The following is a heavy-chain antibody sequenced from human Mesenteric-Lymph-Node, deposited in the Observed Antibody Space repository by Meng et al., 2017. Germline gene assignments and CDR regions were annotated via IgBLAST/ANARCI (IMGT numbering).Heavy chain of an antibody. V-gene: IGHV4-34*01. CDR1: GGSFSGYY. D-gene: IGHD1-26*01. CDR2: INHSGSA. Sequence: SETLSLTCAVYGGSFSGYYCSWIRQPPGKGLEWIGEINHSGSANYNPSLKSRVTISVDTSKNQFPLKLNSVTAADTAVYYCARGLRVGARPFRDWGQGTLVTVSS. J-gene: IGHJ4*02. CDR3: ARGLRVGARPFRD.